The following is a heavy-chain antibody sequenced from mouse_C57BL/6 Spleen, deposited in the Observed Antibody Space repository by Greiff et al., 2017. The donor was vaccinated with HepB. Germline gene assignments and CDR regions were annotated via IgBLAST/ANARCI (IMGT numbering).Heavy chain of an antibody. CDR3: ARHEDNYGYYYAMDY. CDR2: FYPGSGSI. J-gene: IGHJ4*01. V-gene: IGHV1-62-2*01. D-gene: IGHD1-1*01. CDR1: GYTFTEYT. Sequence: LVESGAELVKPGASVKLSCKASGYTFTEYTIHWVKQRSGQGLEWIGWFYPGSGSIKYNEKFKDKATLTADKSSSTVYMELSRLTSEDSAVYFCARHEDNYGYYYAMDYWGQGTSVTVSS.